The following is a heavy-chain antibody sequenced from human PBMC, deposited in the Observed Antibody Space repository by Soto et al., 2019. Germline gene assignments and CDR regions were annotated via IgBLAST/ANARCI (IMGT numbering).Heavy chain of an antibody. V-gene: IGHV3-30*04. Sequence: QVQPVESGGGVVQPGRSLRLSCAASGFAFNKYAMHWVRQAPGKGLEWVAVISFDEVRKGYSDSVKGRFTISRDNSKNTLFLQMNTLRTEDTAVYYCASLYYYSLTQYFDYWGQGTLVTVSS. CDR2: ISFDEVRK. J-gene: IGHJ4*02. D-gene: IGHD3-16*01. CDR1: GFAFNKYA. CDR3: ASLYYYSLTQYFDY.